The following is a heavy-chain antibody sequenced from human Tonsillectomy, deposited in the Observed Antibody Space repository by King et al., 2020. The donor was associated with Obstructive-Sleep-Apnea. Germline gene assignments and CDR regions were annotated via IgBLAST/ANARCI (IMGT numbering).Heavy chain of an antibody. CDR3: ARDRPQAPATDYPWWFDP. V-gene: IGHV1-46*01. CDR1: GYTFTSYY. Sequence: QLVQSGAEVKKPGASVKVSCKASGYTFTSYYMHWVRQAPGQGLEWMGIINPSGGSTSYAQKFQGRVTMTRDTSTSTVYMELSSLRSEDTAVYYCARDRPQAPATDYPWWFDPWGQGTLVTVSS. D-gene: IGHD4-11*01. CDR2: INPSGGST. J-gene: IGHJ5*02.